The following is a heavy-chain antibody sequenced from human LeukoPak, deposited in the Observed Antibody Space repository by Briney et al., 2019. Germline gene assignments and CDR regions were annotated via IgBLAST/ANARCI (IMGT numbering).Heavy chain of an antibody. CDR3: ASALGATFDY. CDR1: GYSISSGYY. Sequence: PSETLSLTCAVSGYSISSGYYWGWIPPPPGKGLEWIGIIYHSGSTYYNPSLKSRVTISVDTSKNQFSLKLSSVTAADTAVYYCASALGATFDYWGQGTLVTVSS. D-gene: IGHD1-26*01. V-gene: IGHV4-38-2*01. J-gene: IGHJ4*02. CDR2: IYHSGST.